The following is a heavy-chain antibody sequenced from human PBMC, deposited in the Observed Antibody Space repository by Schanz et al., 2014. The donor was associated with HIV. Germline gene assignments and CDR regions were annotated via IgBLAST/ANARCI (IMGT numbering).Heavy chain of an antibody. Sequence: QVQLQQWGAGLLKPSETLSLTCAVYGGSFRGYYWTWIRQFPGMGLEWIGKVRHTGGTNYNPSLKSRLTISVDTSKNHFSLKLNFMTAADTAVYYCASVCSGGSCFEYWGQGTLVTVSS. CDR3: ASVCSGGSCFEY. V-gene: IGHV4-34*01. J-gene: IGHJ4*02. CDR2: VRHTGGT. CDR1: GGSFRGYY. D-gene: IGHD2-15*01.